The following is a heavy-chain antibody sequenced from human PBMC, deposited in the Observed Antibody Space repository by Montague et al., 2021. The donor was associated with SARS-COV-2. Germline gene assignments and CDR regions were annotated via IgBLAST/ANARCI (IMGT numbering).Heavy chain of an antibody. V-gene: IGHV6-1*01. D-gene: IGHD1-26*01. CDR3: ARTSASSDY. CDR2: N. Sequence: NNYAVSVKSRITINPDTSKNQISLQLNSVTPEDTVVYYCARTSASSDYWCQGTIVTVSS. J-gene: IGHJ4*02.